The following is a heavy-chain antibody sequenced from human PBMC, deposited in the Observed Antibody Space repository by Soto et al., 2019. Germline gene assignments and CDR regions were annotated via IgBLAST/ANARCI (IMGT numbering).Heavy chain of an antibody. CDR1: GFSISSRSHY. D-gene: IGHD3-10*01. J-gene: IGHJ4*02. V-gene: IGHV4-39*01. CDR2: IYYSGST. Sequence: SSETLSLTCPVSGFSISSRSHYWGWIRQSPGRGLEWIGSIYYSGSTYYNPSLKSRIIISVDTSRNQFSLRLISVTAADTAVYYCVRQQGAVWFGDSGPDHWGPGTRVTVAS. CDR3: VRQQGAVWFGDSGPDH.